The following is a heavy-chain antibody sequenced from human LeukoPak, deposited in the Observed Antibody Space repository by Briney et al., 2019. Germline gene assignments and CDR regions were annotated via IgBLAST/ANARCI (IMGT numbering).Heavy chain of an antibody. V-gene: IGHV5-51*01. CDR3: ASRVFRGVLSYSFDY. CDR1: GYTFSNQW. Sequence: GESLKISCTASGYTFSNQWIGWVRPMPGKGLEWMGIIYHGDSDTRYSPFFQGQITISADKFINTAYLQRSRLKSSDTAAYYCASRVFRGVLSYSFDYWGQGTQVTVSS. D-gene: IGHD2-8*02. J-gene: IGHJ4*02. CDR2: IYHGDSDT.